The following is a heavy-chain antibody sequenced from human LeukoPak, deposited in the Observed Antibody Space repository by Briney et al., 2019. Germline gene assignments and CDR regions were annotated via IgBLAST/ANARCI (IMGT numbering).Heavy chain of an antibody. Sequence: GGSLRLSCAASGFTFSDYYTSWIRQAPGKGLEWVSYISSSGSTIYYADSVKGRFTISRDNAKNSLYLQMNSLRAEDTAVYYCARDRMVSCSGGSCYYYYGMDVWGQGTTVTVSS. J-gene: IGHJ6*02. CDR1: GFTFSDYY. CDR2: ISSSGSTI. V-gene: IGHV3-11*01. CDR3: ARDRMVSCSGGSCYYYYGMDV. D-gene: IGHD2-15*01.